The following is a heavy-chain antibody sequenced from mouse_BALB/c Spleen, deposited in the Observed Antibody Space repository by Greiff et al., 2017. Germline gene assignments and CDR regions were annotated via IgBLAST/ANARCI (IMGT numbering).Heavy chain of an antibody. V-gene: IGHV6-6*02. CDR3: TFGSHFDY. CDR2: IRLKSNNYAT. J-gene: IGHJ2*01. D-gene: IGHD1-1*01. CDR1: GFTFSNYW. Sequence: EVKLVESGGGLVQPGGSMKLSCVASGFTFSNYWMNWVRQSPEKGLEWVAEIRLKSNNYATHYAESVKGRFTISRDDSKSSVYLQMNNLRAEDTGIYYCTFGSHFDYWGQGTTLTVSS.